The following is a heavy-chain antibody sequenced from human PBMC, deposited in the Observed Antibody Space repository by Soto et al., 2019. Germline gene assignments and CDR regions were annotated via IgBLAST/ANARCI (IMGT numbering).Heavy chain of an antibody. CDR2: INHSGST. V-gene: IGHV4-34*01. J-gene: IGHJ6*02. D-gene: IGHD5-18*01. CDR1: GGSFSGYY. Sequence: SETLSLTCAVYGGSFSGYYWSWIRQPPGKGLEWIGEINHSGSTNYNPSLKSRVTISVDTSKNQFSLKLSSVTAADTAVYYCARDPPVDTAPHLTRYYYYGMDVWGQGTTVTVSS. CDR3: ARDPPVDTAPHLTRYYYYGMDV.